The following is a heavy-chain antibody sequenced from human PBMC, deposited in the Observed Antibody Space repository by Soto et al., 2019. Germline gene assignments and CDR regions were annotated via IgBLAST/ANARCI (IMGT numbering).Heavy chain of an antibody. V-gene: IGHV1-69*01. CDR2: FMAVFGTA. D-gene: IGHD3-16*01. Sequence: QVHLVQSGAEVKKPESSVKVSCRVSGGSFRDYAISWVRQAPGQGPEWMGGFMAVFGTATYAQRFQGRVTISADESTSTAYMDLSSLTSGDAAVYYCATSRGFYAAMDVWGQGTTVSVSS. J-gene: IGHJ6*02. CDR1: GGSFRDYA. CDR3: ATSRGFYAAMDV.